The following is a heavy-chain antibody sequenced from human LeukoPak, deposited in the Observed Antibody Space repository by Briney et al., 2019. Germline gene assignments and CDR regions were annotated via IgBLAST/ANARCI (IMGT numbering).Heavy chain of an antibody. J-gene: IGHJ4*02. V-gene: IGHV4-31*03. Sequence: SETLSLTCTVSGGSISSGGYYWSWIRQHPGKGLEWIGYIYYSGSTYYNPSLKSRVTISVDTSKNQFSLKLSSVTAADTAVYYCARGGSGYYLWFDYWGQGTLVTVSS. CDR1: GGSISSGGYY. CDR3: ARGGSGYYLWFDY. D-gene: IGHD3-22*01. CDR2: IYYSGST.